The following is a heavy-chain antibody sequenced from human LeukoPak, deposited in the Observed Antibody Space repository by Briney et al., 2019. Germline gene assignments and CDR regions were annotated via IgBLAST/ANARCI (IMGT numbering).Heavy chain of an antibody. CDR2: IYYSGST. CDR1: GGSISSSSYY. D-gene: IGHD3-22*01. V-gene: IGHV4-39*07. Sequence: SETLSLTCTVSGGSISSSSYYWGWIRQPPGKGLEWIGSIYYSGSTYYNPSLKSRVTISVDTSKNQFSLKLSSVTAADTAVYYCARGTALYYYDSSGYFDYWGQGALVTVSS. J-gene: IGHJ4*02. CDR3: ARGTALYYYDSSGYFDY.